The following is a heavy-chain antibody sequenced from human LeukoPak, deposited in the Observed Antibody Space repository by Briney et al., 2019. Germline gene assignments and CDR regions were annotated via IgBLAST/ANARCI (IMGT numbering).Heavy chain of an antibody. Sequence: GGSLRLSCAASGFTVSSTYMSWVRQAPGKGLEWVSVIYSGGNIYYIDSVKGRFTISRDNSKNTLYLQKNSLRAEDTAVYYCASRHCSGGGCYFAGADPFDYWGQGTLVTVSS. CDR1: GFTVSSTY. V-gene: IGHV3-53*01. J-gene: IGHJ4*02. D-gene: IGHD2-15*01. CDR3: ASRHCSGGGCYFAGADPFDY. CDR2: IYSGGNI.